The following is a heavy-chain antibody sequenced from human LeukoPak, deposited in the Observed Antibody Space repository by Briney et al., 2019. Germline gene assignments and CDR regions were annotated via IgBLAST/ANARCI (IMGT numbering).Heavy chain of an antibody. J-gene: IGHJ6*02. D-gene: IGHD6-13*01. Sequence: GGSLRLSCIASGFIFDDYGMSWVRQAPGKGLEWVAVIWYDGSNKYYADSAKGRFTISRDNSKNTLYLQMNSLRAEDTAVYYCARVPSAGPYYYYGMDVWGQGTTVTVSS. V-gene: IGHV3-33*08. CDR3: ARVPSAGPYYYYGMDV. CDR2: IWYDGSNK. CDR1: GFIFDDYG.